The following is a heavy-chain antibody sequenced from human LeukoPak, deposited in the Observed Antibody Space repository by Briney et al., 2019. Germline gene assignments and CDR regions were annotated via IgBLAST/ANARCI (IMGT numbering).Heavy chain of an antibody. D-gene: IGHD5-18*01. CDR3: ARGFGYSYGFDY. CDR2: IYSGGST. V-gene: IGHV3-53*01. Sequence: GGSLRLSCVVSGFTFSPYSMNWVRQAPGKGLEWVSVIYSGGSTYYADSVKGRFTISRDNSKNTLYLQMNSLRAEDTAVYYCARGFGYSYGFDYWGQGTLVTVSS. J-gene: IGHJ4*02. CDR1: GFTFSPYS.